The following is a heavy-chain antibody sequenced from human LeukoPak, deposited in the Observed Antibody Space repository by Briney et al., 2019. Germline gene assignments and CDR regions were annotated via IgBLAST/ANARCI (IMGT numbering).Heavy chain of an antibody. CDR2: ITSDGSAT. J-gene: IGHJ2*01. CDR1: GFTFSSYA. Sequence: GSLRLSCAASGFTFSSYAMSWVRQAPGKGLAWVSRITSDGSATDYADSVKGRFTISRDNAKNTLYLHMDSLRAEDTAVYYCARDASPGYFDLWGRGTLVTVSS. D-gene: IGHD2-15*01. V-gene: IGHV3-74*01. CDR3: ARDASPGYFDL.